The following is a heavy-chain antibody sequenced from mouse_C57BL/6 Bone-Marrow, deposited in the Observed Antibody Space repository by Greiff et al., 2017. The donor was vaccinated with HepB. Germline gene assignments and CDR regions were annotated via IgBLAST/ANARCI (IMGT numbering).Heavy chain of an antibody. CDR1: GYTFTSYW. J-gene: IGHJ1*03. CDR2: IYPGNSDT. Sequence: EVQLQQSGTVLARPGASVKMSCKTSGYTFTSYWMHWVKQRPGQGLEWIGAIYPGNSDTSYNQKFKGKAKLTAVTSASTAYRELSSLTNEDSAVYYCTTMSTTRYFGVWGTETTVTVAS. V-gene: IGHV1-5*01. CDR3: TTMSTTRYFGV. D-gene: IGHD2-4*01.